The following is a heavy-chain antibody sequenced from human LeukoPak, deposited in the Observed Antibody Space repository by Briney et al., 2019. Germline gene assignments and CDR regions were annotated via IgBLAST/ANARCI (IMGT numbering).Heavy chain of an antibody. D-gene: IGHD4-11*01. V-gene: IGHV4-31*03. Sequence: SETLSLTCTVSGGSISSGGYYWSWIRQHPGKGLEWIGYIYYSGSTYYNPSLKSRVTISVDTPKNQFSLKLSSVTAADTAVYYCARGVSNCLDYWGQGTLVTVSS. J-gene: IGHJ4*02. CDR1: GGSISSGGYY. CDR3: ARGVSNCLDY. CDR2: IYYSGST.